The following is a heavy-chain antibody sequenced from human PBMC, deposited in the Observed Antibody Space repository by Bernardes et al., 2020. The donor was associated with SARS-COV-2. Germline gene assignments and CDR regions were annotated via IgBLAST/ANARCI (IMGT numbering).Heavy chain of an antibody. CDR1: GFIFSSHW. CDR3: ARGHWEMDP. CDR2: IKEDGTEK. D-gene: IGHD1-26*01. Sequence: GGSLRLSCVASGFIFSSHWMTWVRQAPGKGLEWVASIKEDGTEKYYVDSVKGFTISRDNTKNSLYLQMNSLRAEDTALYYCARGHWEMDPWGQGTLVIVSS. V-gene: IGHV3-7*01. J-gene: IGHJ5*02.